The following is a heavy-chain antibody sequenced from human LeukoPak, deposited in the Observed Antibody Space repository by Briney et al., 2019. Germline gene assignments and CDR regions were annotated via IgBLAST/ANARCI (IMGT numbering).Heavy chain of an antibody. J-gene: IGHJ5*02. V-gene: IGHV4-61*02. Sequence: PSQTLSLTCTVSGGSISSGSYYWSWIRQPAGKGLEWIGRIYTSGSTNYNPSLKSRVTISVDTSKNQFSLKLSSVTAADTAVYYCARDHEEVPAAFNWFDPWGQGTLVTVSS. CDR2: IYTSGST. CDR3: ARDHEEVPAAFNWFDP. D-gene: IGHD2-2*01. CDR1: GGSISSGSYY.